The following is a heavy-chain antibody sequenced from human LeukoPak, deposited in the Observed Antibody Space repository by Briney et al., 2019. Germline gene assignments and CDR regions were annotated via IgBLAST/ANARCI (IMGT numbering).Heavy chain of an antibody. CDR3: ASRRLDYGDHGGY. V-gene: IGHV3-30*03. CDR2: IAYDGSKK. J-gene: IGHJ4*02. D-gene: IGHD4-17*01. CDR1: GFTFSSYG. Sequence: PGGSLRLSCAASGFTFSSYGMHWVRQAPGKGLEWVAVIAYDGSKKYYADSVKGRFTISRDNSKNTLYLQMNSLRAEDTAVYYCASRRLDYGDHGGYWGQGTLVTVSS.